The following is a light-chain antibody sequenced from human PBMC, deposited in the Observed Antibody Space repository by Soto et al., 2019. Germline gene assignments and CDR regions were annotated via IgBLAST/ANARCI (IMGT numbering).Light chain of an antibody. J-gene: IGLJ7*01. CDR2: DNN. Sequence: QSVLTQSPSVSAAPGQKVTISSSGSSSNIGNNYVSWYQQLPGTAPKLLIYDNNKRPSGIPDRFSGSKSGTSGTLDITGLQTGDEADYYCATWDGSLPGEVFGGGTQLTVL. V-gene: IGLV1-51*01. CDR1: SSNIGNNY. CDR3: ATWDGSLPGEV.